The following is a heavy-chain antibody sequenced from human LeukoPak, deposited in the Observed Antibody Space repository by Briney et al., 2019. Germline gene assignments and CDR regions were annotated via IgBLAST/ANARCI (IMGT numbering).Heavy chain of an antibody. V-gene: IGHV1-46*01. Sequence: GASVKVSCKASGYTFTSYYMHWVRQAPGQGLEWMGIINPSGGSTSYAQKFQGRVTMTRGMSTSTVYMELSSLRSDDTAVYYCARDWGIMITFGGVINDYWGQGTLVTVSS. CDR3: ARDWGIMITFGGVINDY. D-gene: IGHD3-16*01. CDR1: GYTFTSYY. CDR2: INPSGGST. J-gene: IGHJ4*02.